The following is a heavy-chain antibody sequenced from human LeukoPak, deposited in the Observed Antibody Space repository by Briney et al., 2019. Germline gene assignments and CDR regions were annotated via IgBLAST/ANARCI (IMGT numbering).Heavy chain of an antibody. J-gene: IGHJ4*02. Sequence: GGSLRLSCAGSGFTFSHYSMNWVRQAPGKGLEWVASFGSDLSFRSVADSLKGRFTISRDNAENSIYLHMNSLRAEDTAIYYCAKDDTSGWYDYWGQETLVTVSS. V-gene: IGHV3-21*01. D-gene: IGHD6-19*01. CDR2: FGSDLSFR. CDR1: GFTFSHYS. CDR3: AKDDTSGWYDY.